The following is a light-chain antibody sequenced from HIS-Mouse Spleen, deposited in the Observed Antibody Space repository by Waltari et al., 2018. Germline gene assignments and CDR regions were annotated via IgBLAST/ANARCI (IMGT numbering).Light chain of an antibody. V-gene: IGLV3-1*01. CDR3: QAWDSSTVV. J-gene: IGLJ2*01. CDR2: QDI. CDR1: KLGDKY. Sequence: SYELTQPPSVSVSPGQTASITCSGDKLGDKYACWYQQKPGQSPVLVIYQDIKRPSGIPQRFPGSNSRNTATLTISGTQAMDEADYYCQAWDSSTVVFGGGTKLTVL.